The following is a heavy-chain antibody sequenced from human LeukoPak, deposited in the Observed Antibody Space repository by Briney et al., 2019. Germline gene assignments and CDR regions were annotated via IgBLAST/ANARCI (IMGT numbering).Heavy chain of an antibody. Sequence: SETLSLTCTVSGDSMSSYYWSWIRQPPGKGLEWIGHIYYSGSTYYNPSLKSRVTISVDTSKNQFSLKLSSVTAADTAVYYCASVRGYSYGYLPSWGQGTLVTVSS. CDR2: IYYSGST. CDR3: ASVRGYSYGYLPS. V-gene: IGHV4-59*08. J-gene: IGHJ4*02. CDR1: GDSMSSYY. D-gene: IGHD5-18*01.